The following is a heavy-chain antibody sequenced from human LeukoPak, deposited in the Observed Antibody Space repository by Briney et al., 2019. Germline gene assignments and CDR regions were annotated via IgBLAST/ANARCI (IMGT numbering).Heavy chain of an antibody. CDR2: INHSGST. V-gene: IGHV4-34*01. CDR1: GGSFSGYY. Sequence: PSETLSLTCAVYGGSFSGYYWSWIRQPPGKGLEWIGEINHSGSTNYNPSLKSRVAISVDTSKNQFSLKLSSVTAADTAVYYCARGYCSGGSCYPVWGSYRHYFDYWGQGTLVTVSS. CDR3: ARGYCSGGSCYPVWGSYRHYFDY. J-gene: IGHJ4*02. D-gene: IGHD2-15*01.